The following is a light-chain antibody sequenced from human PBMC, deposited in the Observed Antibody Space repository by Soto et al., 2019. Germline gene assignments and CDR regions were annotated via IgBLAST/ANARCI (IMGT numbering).Light chain of an antibody. CDR1: SSDVGSYNL. CDR2: EGS. Sequence: QSVLTQPASVSGSPGQSITISCTGTSSDVGSYNLVSWYQQHPGKAPKLMIYEGSKRPSGVSNRFSGSKSGNTASLTISGLQAEDEADYYCCSYAGSSVDVFGTGTKLTVL. V-gene: IGLV2-23*01. J-gene: IGLJ1*01. CDR3: CSYAGSSVDV.